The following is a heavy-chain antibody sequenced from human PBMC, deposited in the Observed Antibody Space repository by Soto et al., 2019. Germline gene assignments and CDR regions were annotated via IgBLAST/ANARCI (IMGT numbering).Heavy chain of an antibody. V-gene: IGHV3-23*01. Sequence: GGSLRLSCAASGFTFSSYAMSWVRQAPGKGVEWVSAISGSGGSTYYADSVKGRFTISRDNSKNTLYLQMNSLRAEDTAVYYCAKDPLFWAMVPTNFDYWGQGTLVTVSS. D-gene: IGHD5-18*01. CDR3: AKDPLFWAMVPTNFDY. CDR1: GFTFSSYA. J-gene: IGHJ4*02. CDR2: ISGSGGST.